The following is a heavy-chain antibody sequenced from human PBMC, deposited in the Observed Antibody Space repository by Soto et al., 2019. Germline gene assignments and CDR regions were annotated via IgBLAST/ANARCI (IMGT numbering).Heavy chain of an antibody. D-gene: IGHD3-22*01. V-gene: IGHV3-23*01. Sequence: EVQLLESGGVLVQPGGSLRLSCAASGFTFSSYAMSWVRQAPGKGLEWVSAISGVDGSTYYAESVKGRFTISRDNSKKTLYVLMNSLRAEDTAVYYCAKDDGGYHSYSDQWGQGTLVTVSS. CDR2: ISGVDGST. CDR3: AKDDGGYHSYSDQ. J-gene: IGHJ4*02. CDR1: GFTFSSYA.